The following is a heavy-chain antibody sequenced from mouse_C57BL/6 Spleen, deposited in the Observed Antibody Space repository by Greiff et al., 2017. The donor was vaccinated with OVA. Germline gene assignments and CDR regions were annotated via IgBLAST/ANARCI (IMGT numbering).Heavy chain of an antibody. CDR2: ISDGGSYT. CDR3: ARDQDGYDDFDV. J-gene: IGHJ1*03. CDR1: GFTFSSYA. Sequence: EVKLVESGGGLVKPGGSLKLSCAASGFTFSSYAMSWVRQTPEKRLEWVATISDGGSYTYYPDNVKGRFTISRDNAKNNLYLQMSHLKSEDTAMYYCARDQDGYDDFDVWGTGTTVTVSS. V-gene: IGHV5-4*01. D-gene: IGHD2-2*01.